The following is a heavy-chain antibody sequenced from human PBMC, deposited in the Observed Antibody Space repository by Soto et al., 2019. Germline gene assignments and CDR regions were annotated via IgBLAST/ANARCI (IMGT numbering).Heavy chain of an antibody. J-gene: IGHJ6*02. CDR2: IKQDGSEK. Sequence: GGSLRLSCAASGFTFSSYWMSWVRQAPGKGLEWVANIKQDGSEKYYVDSVKGRFTISRDNAKNSLYLQMNSLRAEDTAVYYCARVVAAADSNGMGVWGQGTTVTVSS. D-gene: IGHD6-13*01. V-gene: IGHV3-7*01. CDR1: GFTFSSYW. CDR3: ARVVAAADSNGMGV.